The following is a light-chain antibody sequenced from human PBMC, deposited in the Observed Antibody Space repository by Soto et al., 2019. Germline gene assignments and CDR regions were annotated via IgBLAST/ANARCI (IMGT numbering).Light chain of an antibody. Sequence: QSVLTQPPSASGTPGQRVTISCSGSSSNIGSNIVNWYQQLPGTAPKLLIYSSNQRPSGVPDRFSGSKSGTSASLAISGLQSEDEADYYCAAWDDSLNAVLFGGGTKVTAL. CDR3: AAWDDSLNAVL. CDR2: SSN. CDR1: SSNIGSNI. V-gene: IGLV1-44*01. J-gene: IGLJ2*01.